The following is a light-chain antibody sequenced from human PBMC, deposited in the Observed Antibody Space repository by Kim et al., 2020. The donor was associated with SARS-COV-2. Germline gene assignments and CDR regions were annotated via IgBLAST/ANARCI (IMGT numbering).Light chain of an antibody. CDR3: QQYYSTLPYS. CDR2: WAS. V-gene: IGKV4-1*01. J-gene: IGKJ2*01. Sequence: DILMTQSPDSLAVYLGERATINCKSSQSVLYSSNNKNYLAWYQQKPGQPPKLLIYWASTRESGVPDRFSGSGSGTDFTLTISSLQAEDVAVYYCQQYYSTLPYSFGQGPKLAI. CDR1: QSVLYSSNNKNY.